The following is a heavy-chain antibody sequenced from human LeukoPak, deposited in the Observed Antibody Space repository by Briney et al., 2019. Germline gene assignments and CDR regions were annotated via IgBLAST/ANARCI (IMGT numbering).Heavy chain of an antibody. CDR2: IHYSGSA. J-gene: IGHJ4*02. CDR3: ARGQWFRAF. CDR1: GGSISSGGYY. Sequence: SETLSLTCTVSGGSISSGGYYWSWIRQPPGKGLEWIGEIHYSGSATYNPSLKSRVTISVDTSKNQFSLKMNSVTAADTAVYYCARGQWFRAFWSRGTPVTVSS. V-gene: IGHV4-61*08. D-gene: IGHD3-10*01.